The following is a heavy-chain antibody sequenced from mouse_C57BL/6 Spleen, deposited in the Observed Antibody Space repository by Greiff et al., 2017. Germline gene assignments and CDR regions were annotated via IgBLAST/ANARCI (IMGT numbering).Heavy chain of an antibody. D-gene: IGHD1-3*01. V-gene: IGHV1-69*01. CDR1: GYTFTSYW. Sequence: VQLQQPGAELVMPGASVKLSCKASGYTFTSYWMHWVKQRPGQGLEWIGEIDPSDSYTNYNQKFKGKSTLTVDKSSSTAYMQLSSLTSEDSAVYYCARRESNYAMDYWGQGTSVTGSS. CDR3: ARRESNYAMDY. CDR2: IDPSDSYT. J-gene: IGHJ4*01.